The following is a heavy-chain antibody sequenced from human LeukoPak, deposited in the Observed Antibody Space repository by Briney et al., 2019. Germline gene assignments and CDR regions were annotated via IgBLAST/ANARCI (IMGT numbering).Heavy chain of an antibody. CDR1: GFTFSSYS. CDR3: ARDPGALDY. D-gene: IGHD2-8*02. V-gene: IGHV3-48*01. Sequence: AGGSLRLSCAASGFTFSSYSMNWVRQSPGRGLEWVSYISSSSSTIYYADSVKGRFTISRDNAKNSLYLQMNSLRAEDTAVYYCARDPGALDYWGQGTLVTVSS. J-gene: IGHJ4*02. CDR2: ISSSSSTI.